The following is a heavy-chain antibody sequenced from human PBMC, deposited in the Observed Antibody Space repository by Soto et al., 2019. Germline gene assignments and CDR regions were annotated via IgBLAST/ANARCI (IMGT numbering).Heavy chain of an antibody. Sequence: QVQLQQWGAGLLKPSETLSLTCAVYGGSFSGYYWSWIRQTPGKGLEGIGEINHSGSTNYNPSLKSRVTISVDTSNNQFSLKLSSVTAADTAVYYCARRYSGYDLDYWGQGTLVTVSS. D-gene: IGHD5-12*01. V-gene: IGHV4-34*01. CDR1: GGSFSGYY. J-gene: IGHJ4*02. CDR3: ARRYSGYDLDY. CDR2: INHSGST.